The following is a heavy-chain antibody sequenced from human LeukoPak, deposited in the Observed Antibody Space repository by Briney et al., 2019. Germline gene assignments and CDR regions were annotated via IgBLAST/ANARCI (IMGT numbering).Heavy chain of an antibody. D-gene: IGHD3-10*01. V-gene: IGHV3-23*01. CDR3: ARGGTLVRGGDPFDY. CDR2: LSGSGDRT. CDR1: GFSFNTYD. J-gene: IGHJ4*02. Sequence: GGSLRLSCAASGFSFNTYDMSWVRQSPVKGLEWVSGLSGSGDRTYCTDSVKGRFTISRDNSKNTVYLQMNALRAEDTALYFCARGGTLVRGGDPFDYWGQGTLVTVSS.